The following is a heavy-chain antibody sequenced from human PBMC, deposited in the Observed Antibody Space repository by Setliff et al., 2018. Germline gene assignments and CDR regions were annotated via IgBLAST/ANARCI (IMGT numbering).Heavy chain of an antibody. J-gene: IGHJ4*02. CDR3: AKDINLETTVTTCYDY. CDR1: GFTFSSYT. D-gene: IGHD4-17*01. V-gene: IGHV3-48*01. Sequence: SCEASGFTFSSYTMTWVRQAPGEGLEWVSYISSSGSTIYYADSVKGRFTISRDNSKNTLYLQMNSLRAEDTAVYYCAKDINLETTVTTCYDYWGQGTLVTVSS. CDR2: ISSSGSTI.